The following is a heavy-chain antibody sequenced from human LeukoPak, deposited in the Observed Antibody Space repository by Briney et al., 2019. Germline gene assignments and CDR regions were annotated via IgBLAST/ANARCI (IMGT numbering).Heavy chain of an antibody. CDR2: IYYSGST. CDR3: ARDQNYYGSGRWFDP. J-gene: IGHJ5*02. CDR1: GGSISSYY. D-gene: IGHD3-10*01. Sequence: SETLSLTCTVSGGSISSYYWSWIRQPPGKGLEWIGCIYYSGSTNYNPSLKSRVTISVDTSKNQFSLKLSSVTAADTAVYYCARDQNYYGSGRWFDPWGQGTLVTVSS. V-gene: IGHV4-59*01.